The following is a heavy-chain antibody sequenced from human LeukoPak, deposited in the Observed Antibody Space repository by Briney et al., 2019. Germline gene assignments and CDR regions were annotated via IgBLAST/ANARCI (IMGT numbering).Heavy chain of an antibody. J-gene: IGHJ4*02. V-gene: IGHV3-7*04. CDR2: IKQDGSET. Sequence: GGSLRLPCTASAITFRNSWMCCVRQAPGRGLEWVANIKQDGSETNYVDSVKGRFTISRDNAKNSLFLQMNSLRGEDTAIYYCARHLAGDSLYRHFDYWGQGTLVTVSS. CDR3: ARHLAGDSLYRHFDY. D-gene: IGHD6-13*01. CDR1: AITFRNSW.